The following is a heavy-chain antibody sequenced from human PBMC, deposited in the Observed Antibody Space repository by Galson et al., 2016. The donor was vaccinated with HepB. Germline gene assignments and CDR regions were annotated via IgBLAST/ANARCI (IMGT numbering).Heavy chain of an antibody. D-gene: IGHD3-3*01. CDR3: ARDTSSSYYDFWSGSPSGVQH. V-gene: IGHV3-30*03. CDR1: GFVFSNHS. Sequence: SLRLSCAGSGFVFSNHSMDWVRQPPGKGLEWVALISFDGNNRYCADSVKGRFTISRDNSKNTLYLQMNSLRAGDTAVYYCARDTSSSYYDFWSGSPSGVQHWGQGTLVTVSS. CDR2: ISFDGNNR. J-gene: IGHJ1*01.